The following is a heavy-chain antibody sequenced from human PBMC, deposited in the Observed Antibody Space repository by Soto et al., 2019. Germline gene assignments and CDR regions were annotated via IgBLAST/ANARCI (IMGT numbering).Heavy chain of an antibody. CDR1: GGSISGHY. CDR3: ARVGSSGWSPDY. CDR2: IFYSGNT. Sequence: LSLTCTVSGGSISGHYWTCIRQPPGKGLEWIGYIFYSGNTNYNPSLKNRVTISVDTSKNQFSLKLSSVTAADTAVYYCARVGSSGWSPDYWGPGTLVTVSS. J-gene: IGHJ4*02. D-gene: IGHD6-19*01. V-gene: IGHV4-59*11.